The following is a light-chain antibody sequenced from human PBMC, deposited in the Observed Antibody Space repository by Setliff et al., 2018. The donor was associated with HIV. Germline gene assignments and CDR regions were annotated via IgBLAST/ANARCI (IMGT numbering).Light chain of an antibody. CDR3: SSYTSSIFYV. Sequence: QSVLTQSASVSGSPGQSITISCTGTSSDVGGYNYVSWYQQHPGKAPKLMIYDVSKRPSGVSNRFSGSKSGNTASLTISGLQAEDEADYYCSSYTSSIFYVFGTGTKVTVL. CDR2: DVS. V-gene: IGLV2-14*01. J-gene: IGLJ1*01. CDR1: SSDVGGYNY.